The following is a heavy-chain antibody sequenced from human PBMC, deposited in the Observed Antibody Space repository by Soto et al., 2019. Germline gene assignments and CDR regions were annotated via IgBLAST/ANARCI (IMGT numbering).Heavy chain of an antibody. Sequence: ASVKVSCKASGYTFTSYGISWVRQAPGQGLEWMGWISAYNGNTNYAQKLQGRVTMTTDTSTSTAYMGLRSLRADDTAMYYCARGGYYDSSGSRNYYYYGMNVWGQGTTVTVS. CDR3: ARGGYYDSSGSRNYYYYGMNV. CDR2: ISAYNGNT. V-gene: IGHV1-18*01. CDR1: GYTFTSYG. J-gene: IGHJ6*02. D-gene: IGHD3-22*01.